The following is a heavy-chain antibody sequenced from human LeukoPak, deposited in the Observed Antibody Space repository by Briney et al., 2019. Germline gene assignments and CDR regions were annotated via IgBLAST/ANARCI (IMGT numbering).Heavy chain of an antibody. CDR2: IYTSGST. V-gene: IGHV4-4*07. CDR1: VGSISSDY. D-gene: IGHD6-19*01. Sequence: PSETLSLTCTVSVGSISSDYWSWIRQRAGEGLEWIGRIYTSGSTNYNPSLKSRVTMSVDTSKKQFSMKLSSVTAADTAVYYCARSCGWSNGWFDPWGQGTLVTVSS. J-gene: IGHJ5*02. CDR3: ARSCGWSNGWFDP.